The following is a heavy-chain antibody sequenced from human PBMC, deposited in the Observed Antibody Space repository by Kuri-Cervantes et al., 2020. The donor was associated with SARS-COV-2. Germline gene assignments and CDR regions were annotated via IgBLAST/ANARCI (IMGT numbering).Heavy chain of an antibody. J-gene: IGHJ6*03. CDR1: GYTFTGYY. D-gene: IGHD6-6*01. CDR2: INPNSGGT. CDR3: SRKSRATRPSPYLYYYMDV. V-gene: IGHV1-2*02. Sequence: ASVKVSCKASGYTFTGYYMHWVRQAPAQGLEWMGWINPNSGGTNYAQKFQGRVSMTRDTSISTAYMDLGRLRSDDTAVYYCSRKSRATRPSPYLYYYMDVWGKGTTVTVSS.